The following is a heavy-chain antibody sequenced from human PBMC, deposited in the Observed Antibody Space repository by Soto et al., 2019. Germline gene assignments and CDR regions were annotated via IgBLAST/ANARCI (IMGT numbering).Heavy chain of an antibody. CDR2: IIPIFGTA. CDR3: ARTQRGSGYYYYFDY. D-gene: IGHD3-22*01. J-gene: IGHJ4*02. CDR1: GGTFSSYA. V-gene: IGHV1-69*06. Sequence: SVKVSCKASGGTFSSYAISWVGQAPGQGLEWMGGIIPIFGTANYAQKFQGRVTITADKSTSTAYMELSSLRSEDTAVYYCARTQRGSGYYYYFDYWGQGTLVTVSS.